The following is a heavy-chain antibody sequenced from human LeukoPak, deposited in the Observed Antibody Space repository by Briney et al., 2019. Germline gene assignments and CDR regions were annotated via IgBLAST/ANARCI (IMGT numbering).Heavy chain of an antibody. Sequence: SGTLSLTCGVSGGSISGTNWWGWVRQPPDQGLEWIGEISLAGQTNYNPSLNGRVTMSLDKSSNQLSLHLTSVTAADTATYFCSRESGPFCPFGYWGQGTLVIVSS. CDR2: ISLAGQT. CDR1: GGSISGTNW. V-gene: IGHV4-4*02. D-gene: IGHD1-26*01. J-gene: IGHJ4*02. CDR3: SRESGPFCPFGY.